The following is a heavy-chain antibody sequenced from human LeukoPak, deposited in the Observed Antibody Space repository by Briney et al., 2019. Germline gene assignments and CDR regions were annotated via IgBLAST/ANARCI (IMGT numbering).Heavy chain of an antibody. CDR1: GGSISSGSYY. CDR2: IYHSGTT. D-gene: IGHD1-26*01. Sequence: PSETLSLTCAVSGGSISSGSYYWNWIRQPPGKGLEWIGHIYHSGTTSYNPSLRSRVTISVDTSKNQFSLKLSSVTAADTAVYYCARGEGSWGQGTLVTVSS. J-gene: IGHJ5*02. V-gene: IGHV4-30-2*01. CDR3: ARGEGS.